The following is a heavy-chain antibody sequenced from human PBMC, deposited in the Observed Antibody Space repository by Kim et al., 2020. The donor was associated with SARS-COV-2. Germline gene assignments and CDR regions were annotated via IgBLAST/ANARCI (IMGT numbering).Heavy chain of an antibody. D-gene: IGHD6-19*01. CDR2: ISGPGSST. V-gene: IGHV3-23*01. Sequence: GGSLRLSCAASGFIFSTYAMSWVRQAPGKGLEWVSTISGPGSSTYYADSVKGRFTISRDNSKNTLYLQINSLRAEDTAIYYCAKDRLVSGSDYWGQGTLVTVSS. CDR3: AKDRLVSGSDY. CDR1: GFIFSTYA. J-gene: IGHJ4*02.